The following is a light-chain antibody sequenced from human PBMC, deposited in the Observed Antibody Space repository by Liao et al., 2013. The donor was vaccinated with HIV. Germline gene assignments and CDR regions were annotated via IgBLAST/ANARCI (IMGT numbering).Light chain of an antibody. CDR1: SIGSKS. V-gene: IGLV3-21*04. J-gene: IGLJ3*02. Sequence: SYVLTQSPSATVAPGKTASISCGGDSIGSKSVHWYQQRPGQAPVLLIYKDSERPSGIPERFSGSNSGNTATLTISRVEAGDEAGYTCQVWDSSVDHPVFGGGTKLTVL. CDR3: QVWDSSVDHPV. CDR2: KDS.